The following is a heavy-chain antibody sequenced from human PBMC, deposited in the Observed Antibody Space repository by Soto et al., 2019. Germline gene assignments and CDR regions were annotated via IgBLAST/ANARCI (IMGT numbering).Heavy chain of an antibody. Sequence: QVQLVESGGGVVQPGRSLRLSCAASGFTFSNYGMHWVRQAPGKGLEWMAVISHDETYKDYADSVKGRFTISRDNSKNTLYLLMNSLRADDTAVYHCARDDDHPGNNMDVWGQGTTVTVSS. CDR3: ARDDDHPGNNMDV. J-gene: IGHJ6*02. D-gene: IGHD3-10*01. CDR2: ISHDETYK. V-gene: IGHV3-33*05. CDR1: GFTFSNYG.